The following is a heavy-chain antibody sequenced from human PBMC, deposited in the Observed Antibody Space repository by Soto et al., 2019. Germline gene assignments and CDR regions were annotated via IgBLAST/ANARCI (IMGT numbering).Heavy chain of an antibody. J-gene: IGHJ6*02. D-gene: IGHD6-13*01. V-gene: IGHV4-34*01. CDR1: GGSFSGYY. CDR2: INHSGST. CDR3: ARRPGYSSSWYYYYGMDV. Sequence: SETLSLTCAVYGGSFSGYYWSWIRQSPGKGLEWIGEINHSGSTNYNPSLKSRVTISVDTSKNQFSLKLSSVSAADTAVYYCARRPGYSSSWYYYYGMDVWGQGTTVTVSS.